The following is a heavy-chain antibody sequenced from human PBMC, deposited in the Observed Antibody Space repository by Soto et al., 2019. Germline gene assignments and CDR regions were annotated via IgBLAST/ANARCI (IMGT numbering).Heavy chain of an antibody. D-gene: IGHD1-26*01. CDR3: ARDVGSGSYPYYYYGMDV. Sequence: GSLRLSCAASGFTFRSYEMNWVRQAPGKGLEWVSYISSSGSMIYYADSVKGRFTISRDNAKKSLYLQMNSLGAEDTAVYYCARDVGSGSYPYYYYGMDVWGQGTTVTVS. CDR1: GFTFRSYE. CDR2: ISSSGSMI. V-gene: IGHV3-48*03. J-gene: IGHJ6*02.